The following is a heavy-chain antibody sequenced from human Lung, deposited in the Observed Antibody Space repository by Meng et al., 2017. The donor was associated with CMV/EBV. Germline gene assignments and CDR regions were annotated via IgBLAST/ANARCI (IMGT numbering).Heavy chain of an antibody. V-gene: IGHV3-30*04. CDR2: TSYDGSKK. CDR3: ARADYANYGFWSGFPAF. Sequence: SCVASGFMFSSYSLHWVRQAPGKGLEWVAVTSYDGSKKEYANSVKGRFTVSRDNSKNTLYLQMNTLRADDTAVYYCARADYANYGFWSGFPAFGXQGNXVTVSS. J-gene: IGHJ4*02. CDR1: GFMFSSYS. D-gene: IGHD3-3*01.